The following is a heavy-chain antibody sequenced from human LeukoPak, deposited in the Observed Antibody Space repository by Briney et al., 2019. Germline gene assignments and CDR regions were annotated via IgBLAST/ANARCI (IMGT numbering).Heavy chain of an antibody. CDR3: AKSVESAVTTNPYFDY. CDR1: GFTFSDYA. D-gene: IGHD4-17*01. J-gene: IGHJ4*02. V-gene: IGHV3-23*01. CDR2: ISGSGGST. Sequence: HTGGSLRLSCAASGFTFSDYAMSWVRQALGKGLKWVSVISGSGGSTYNVDPVKGRFTISRDNSKNTLYLQMNSLRDEDTAVYYCAKSVESAVTTNPYFDYWGQGILVTVSS.